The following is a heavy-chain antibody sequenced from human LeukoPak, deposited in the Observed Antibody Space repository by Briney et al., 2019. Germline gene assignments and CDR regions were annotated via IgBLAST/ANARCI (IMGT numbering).Heavy chain of an antibody. CDR2: IGSKSNSYAT. D-gene: IGHD6-13*01. CDR3: TRLVSSSLGH. J-gene: IGHJ4*02. V-gene: IGHV3-73*01. CDR1: GFMFSDSA. Sequence: GGSLRLSCVASGFMFSDSAMHWVRQASGKGLEWVGRIGSKSNSYATTYAASVKGRFTISRDDSKNTAYLQMNSLKTEDTAVYYCTRLVSSSLGHWGQGTLVTVSS.